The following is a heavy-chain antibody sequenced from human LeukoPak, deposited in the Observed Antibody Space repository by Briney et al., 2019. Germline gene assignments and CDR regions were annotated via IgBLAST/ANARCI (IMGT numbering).Heavy chain of an antibody. CDR1: GFTFSSYG. J-gene: IGHJ6*02. Sequence: GRSLRLSCAASGFTFSSYGMPWVRQAPGKGLEWVAVISYDGSNKYYADSVKGRFTISRDNSKNTLYLQMNSLRAEDTAVYYCAKDPIYCSSTSCRIGTYYYYGMDVWGQGTTVTVSS. CDR2: ISYDGSNK. V-gene: IGHV3-30*18. D-gene: IGHD2-2*01. CDR3: AKDPIYCSSTSCRIGTYYYYGMDV.